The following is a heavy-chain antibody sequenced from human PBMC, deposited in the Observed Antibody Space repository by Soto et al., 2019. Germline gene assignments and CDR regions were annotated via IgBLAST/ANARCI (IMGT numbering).Heavy chain of an antibody. Sequence: QVQLQESGPGLVKPSQTLSLTCTVSGGSISSGGYYWSWIRQHPGKGLEWIGYIYYSGSTYYNPSLKSLVTISVDTSKNQFSLKLSSVTAADTAVYYCARDKPGYSSGWYIIDYWGQGTLVTVSS. CDR2: IYYSGST. CDR3: ARDKPGYSSGWYIIDY. D-gene: IGHD6-19*01. CDR1: GGSISSGGYY. V-gene: IGHV4-31*01. J-gene: IGHJ4*02.